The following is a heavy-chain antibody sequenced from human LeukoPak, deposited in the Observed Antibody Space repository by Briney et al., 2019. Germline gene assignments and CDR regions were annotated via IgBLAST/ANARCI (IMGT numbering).Heavy chain of an antibody. D-gene: IGHD5-24*01. V-gene: IGHV5-51*01. J-gene: IGHJ4*02. CDR2: IYPGDSDT. CDR3: ARGIDGYNARTNFDY. Sequence: PGESLKISCKGSGYTFTSYWIGWVRQMPGKGLEWMGIIYPGDSDTRYSPSFQGQVTISADKSISTAYLQWSSLKASDTAMYYCARGIDGYNARTNFDYWGQGTLVTVSS. CDR1: GYTFTSYW.